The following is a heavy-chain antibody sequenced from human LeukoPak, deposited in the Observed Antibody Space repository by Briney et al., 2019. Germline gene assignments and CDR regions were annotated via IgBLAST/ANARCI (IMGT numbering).Heavy chain of an antibody. CDR2: ISAYNGNT. J-gene: IGHJ3*02. Sequence: ASVKVSCKASGYTFISYGISWVRQAPGQGLEWMGWISAYNGNTNYAQRLQGRVTMTTDTSTTTAYMELRSLRSDDTAVYYCARATGTWGHDGFDIWGQGTMVTVSS. CDR3: ARATGTWGHDGFDI. V-gene: IGHV1-18*01. CDR1: GYTFISYG. D-gene: IGHD3-16*01.